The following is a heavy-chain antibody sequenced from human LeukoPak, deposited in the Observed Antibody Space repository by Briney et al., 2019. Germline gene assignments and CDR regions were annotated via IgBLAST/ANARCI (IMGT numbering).Heavy chain of an antibody. CDR1: GFTFGDYT. Sequence: TGGSLRLSCTASGFTFGDYTMSWVRQAPGKGLEWVGFIRSKAYGATTEYAASVKGRFTISRDDSKSIAYLQMNSLKTEDTAMYYCTRDGATLVYWGQGTLVTVSS. D-gene: IGHD1-26*01. V-gene: IGHV3-49*04. CDR3: TRDGATLVY. CDR2: IRSKAYGATT. J-gene: IGHJ4*02.